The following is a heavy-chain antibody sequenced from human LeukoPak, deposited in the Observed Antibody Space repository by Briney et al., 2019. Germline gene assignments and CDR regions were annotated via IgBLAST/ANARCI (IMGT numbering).Heavy chain of an antibody. Sequence: ASVRVSCKASGYTFTGYYMHWVRQAPGQGLEWMGWINPNSGGTNYAQKFQGRVTMTRDTSISTAYMELSRLRSDDTAVYYCARDSPLTGLYDYWGQGTLVTVSS. CDR3: ARDSPLTGLYDY. D-gene: IGHD3-9*01. CDR1: GYTFTGYY. J-gene: IGHJ4*02. V-gene: IGHV1-2*02. CDR2: INPNSGGT.